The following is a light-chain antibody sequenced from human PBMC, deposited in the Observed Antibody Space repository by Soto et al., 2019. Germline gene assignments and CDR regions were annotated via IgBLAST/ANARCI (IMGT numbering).Light chain of an antibody. CDR3: QQYGSSPRT. Sequence: EIVLTQSPGTLSLSPGERATLSCRYSQSISNNYLAWYQQKPGQAPRLLIYGASSRATGIPDRFSGSGSGTDFTLTISRLEPEDFAVYFCQQYGSSPRTFGQGTKVDIK. CDR2: GAS. J-gene: IGKJ1*01. V-gene: IGKV3-20*01. CDR1: QSISNNY.